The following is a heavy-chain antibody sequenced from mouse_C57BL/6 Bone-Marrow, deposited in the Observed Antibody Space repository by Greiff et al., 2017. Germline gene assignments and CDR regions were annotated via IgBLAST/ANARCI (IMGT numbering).Heavy chain of an antibody. CDR1: GYTFTSYW. CDR3: ARGDYDDDAAAVYYSAMYY. J-gene: IGHJ4*01. D-gene: IGHD2-4*01. CDR2: IDPSDSYT. V-gene: IGHV1-69*01. Sequence: QVQLQQPGAELVMPGASVKLSCKASGYTFTSYWMHWVKQRPGQGLEWIGEIDPSDSYTNYNQKFKGKSTLNVDKSSSTAYMQLSSLTSEDSAVYYCARGDYDDDAAAVYYSAMYYWGQGTSVTASS.